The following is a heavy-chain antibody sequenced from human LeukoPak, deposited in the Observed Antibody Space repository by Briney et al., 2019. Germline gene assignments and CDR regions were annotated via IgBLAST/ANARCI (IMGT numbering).Heavy chain of an antibody. J-gene: IGHJ4*02. V-gene: IGHV3-33*01. Sequence: PRGSLRCSRVATGFTISDYGIHWVSQIPGKWVDWVADSSPHANYEYYADSVQGRFTISRDDSKNTVYLQMNSLRDEDTDVYYCARDWIDRSLDYWGQGTLVTVSS. CDR2: SSPHANYE. CDR1: GFTISDYG. CDR3: ARDWIDRSLDY. D-gene: IGHD2-2*03.